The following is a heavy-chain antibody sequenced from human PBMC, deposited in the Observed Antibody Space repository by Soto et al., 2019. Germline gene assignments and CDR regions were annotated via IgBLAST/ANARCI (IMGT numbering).Heavy chain of an antibody. D-gene: IGHD6-6*01. CDR2: IYYSGST. CDR1: GGSISSYY. J-gene: IGHJ3*02. Sequence: SETLSLTCTVSGGSISSYYWSWIRQPPGKGLEWIGYIYYSGSTNYNPSLKSRVTISVDTSKNQFSLKLSSVTAADTAVYYCARDNGAEYSSSGEGAFDIWGQGTMVTV. V-gene: IGHV4-59*01. CDR3: ARDNGAEYSSSGEGAFDI.